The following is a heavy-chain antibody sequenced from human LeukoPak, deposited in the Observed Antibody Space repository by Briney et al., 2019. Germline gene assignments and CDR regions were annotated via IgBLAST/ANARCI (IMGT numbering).Heavy chain of an antibody. CDR1: GGSISSYY. CDR3: ARHGSSWTFDY. V-gene: IGHV4-59*08. J-gene: IGHJ4*02. D-gene: IGHD6-13*01. CDR2: LDYSGSP. Sequence: LETLSLTCTVSGGSISSYYWSWIRLPPGKGLEWIGFLDYSGSPNYNPSFKSRLTVSVDTSKNQFSLKLTSVTAADTAVYYCARHGSSWTFDYWGQGTLVTVSS.